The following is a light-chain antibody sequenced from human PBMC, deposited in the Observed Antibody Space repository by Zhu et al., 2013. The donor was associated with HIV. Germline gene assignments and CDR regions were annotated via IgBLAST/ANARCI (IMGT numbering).Light chain of an antibody. J-gene: IGKJ1*01. V-gene: IGKV1-16*02. CDR3: QQSYSMHWT. CDR1: QGIGTS. CDR2: SAS. Sequence: DIQMTQSPSSLSASVGNRVTITCRASQGIGTSLAWFQQRPGRAPRSLIHSASSLQSRVSSKFRGSGSGTDFTLTISSLQPEDFATYYCQQSYSMHWTFGQGTRVEIK.